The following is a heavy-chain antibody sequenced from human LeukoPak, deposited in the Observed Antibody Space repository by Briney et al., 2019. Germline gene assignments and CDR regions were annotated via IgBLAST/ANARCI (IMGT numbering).Heavy chain of an antibody. D-gene: IGHD4-11*01. CDR2: IYYTGST. Sequence: SATLSLTCSVSGGSISSYYWSWIRRSPGKGLEWIGYIYYTGSTNYNPSLESRVTISIDTSKKQLSLKLRSVTAADTAVYYCARDRRESSKPNDAFDIWGQGTMVTVSS. V-gene: IGHV4-59*01. CDR1: GGSISSYY. J-gene: IGHJ3*02. CDR3: ARDRRESSKPNDAFDI.